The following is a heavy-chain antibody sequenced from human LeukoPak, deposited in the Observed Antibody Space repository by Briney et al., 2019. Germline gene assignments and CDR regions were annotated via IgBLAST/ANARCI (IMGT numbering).Heavy chain of an antibody. J-gene: IGHJ4*02. D-gene: IGHD1-26*01. Sequence: SETLSLTCAVYGGSFSDYYWTWIRQTPGKGLEWIGEMSPSGSSNYNPSLKSRVTMSLDTSKNQFSLRLSSVTAADTAVYYCGRIHSAYVNSWGQGTLVSVSS. V-gene: IGHV4-34*01. CDR2: MSPSGSS. CDR3: GRIHSAYVNS. CDR1: GGSFSDYY.